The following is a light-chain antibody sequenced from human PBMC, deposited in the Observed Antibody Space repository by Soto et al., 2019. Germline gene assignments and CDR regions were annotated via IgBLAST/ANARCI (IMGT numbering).Light chain of an antibody. J-gene: IGKJ2*01. V-gene: IGKV3-11*01. CDR2: DAS. CDR1: QSVSSY. Sequence: EIVLTQSPATLSLSPGERATLSCRASQSVSSYLAWYQQKPGQAPRLLIYDASNRATGIPARFSGSRSGTDFTLTISSLEPEDFAVYYGQQRSSWPPYSFGQGTKLEIK. CDR3: QQRSSWPPYS.